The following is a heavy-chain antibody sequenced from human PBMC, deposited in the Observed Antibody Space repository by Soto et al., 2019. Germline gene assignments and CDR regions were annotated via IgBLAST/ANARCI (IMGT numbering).Heavy chain of an antibody. J-gene: IGHJ3*02. CDR3: ARDLIAVDAFDI. V-gene: IGHV3-21*01. Sequence: EVQLVESGGGLVKPGGSLRLSCAASGFTFSSYSMNWVRQAPGKGLEWVSSISSSSSYIYYADSVKGRFTISRDNAENSLYLQMNSLRAEDTAVYYCARDLIAVDAFDIWGQGTMVTVSS. D-gene: IGHD6-13*01. CDR2: ISSSSSYI. CDR1: GFTFSSYS.